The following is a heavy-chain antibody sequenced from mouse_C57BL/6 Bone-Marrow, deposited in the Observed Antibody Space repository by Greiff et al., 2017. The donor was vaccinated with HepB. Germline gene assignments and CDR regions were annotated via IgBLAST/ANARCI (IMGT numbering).Heavy chain of an antibody. D-gene: IGHD1-1*01. V-gene: IGHV1-69*01. CDR1: GYTFTSYW. CDR3: AREGITTVAYYFDY. J-gene: IGHJ2*01. CDR2: IDPSDSYT. Sequence: QVQLQQPGAELVMPGASVKLSCKASGYTFTSYWMHWVKQGPGQGLEWIGEIDPSDSYTNYNQKFKGKSTLTVDKSSSTAYMQLSSLTSEDSAVYYCAREGITTVAYYFDYWGQGTTLTVSS.